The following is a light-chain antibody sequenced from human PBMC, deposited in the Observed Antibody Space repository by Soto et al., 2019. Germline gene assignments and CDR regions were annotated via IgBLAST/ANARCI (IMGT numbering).Light chain of an antibody. CDR3: QQYKNWPPWT. V-gene: IGKV3-20*01. J-gene: IGKJ1*01. CDR2: GAS. CDR1: QSVSSSY. Sequence: EIVLTQSPGTLSLSPGERATLSCRASQSVSSSYLAWYQQKPGQAPRLLIYGASSRATGIPDRFSGSGSGTDFTLTISSLQFEDFAVYFCQQYKNWPPWTFGQGTKVDIK.